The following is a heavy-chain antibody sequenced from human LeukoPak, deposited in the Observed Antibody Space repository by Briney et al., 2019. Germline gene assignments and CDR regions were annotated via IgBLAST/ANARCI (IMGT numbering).Heavy chain of an antibody. J-gene: IGHJ5*02. CDR1: GYTFTGYY. CDR2: INPNSGGT. CDR3: ARGDYGDYAFDP. D-gene: IGHD4-17*01. Sequence: ASVKVSCKASGYTFTGYYMHWVRQVPGQGLEWMGRINPNSGGTNYAQKFQGRVTMTRDTSISTAYMELSRLRSDDTAVYYCARGDYGDYAFDPWGQGTLVTVSS. V-gene: IGHV1-2*06.